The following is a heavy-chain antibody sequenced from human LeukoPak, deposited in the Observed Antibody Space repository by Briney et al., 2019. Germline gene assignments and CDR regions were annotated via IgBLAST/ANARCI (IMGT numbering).Heavy chain of an antibody. J-gene: IGHJ4*02. Sequence: GASVEVSCKASGYTFTSYDINWVRQATGQGLEWMGWMNPNSGNTGYAQKFQGRVTMTRNTSISTAYMELSSLRSEDTAVYYCARGITMVRDQSDYWGQGTLVTVSS. CDR2: MNPNSGNT. V-gene: IGHV1-8*01. D-gene: IGHD3-10*01. CDR1: GYTFTSYD. CDR3: ARGITMVRDQSDY.